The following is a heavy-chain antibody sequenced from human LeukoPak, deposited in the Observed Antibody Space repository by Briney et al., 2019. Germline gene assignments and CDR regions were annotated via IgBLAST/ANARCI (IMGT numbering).Heavy chain of an antibody. V-gene: IGHV4-34*01. CDR3: VRSSSSIFDY. D-gene: IGHD6-6*01. Sequence: PSETLSLTCAVYGGSFSGYYWSWIRQPPGKGLEWIGEINHSGSTNYNPSLKSRVTISVDTSKNQFSLKLSSVTAADTAVYYCVRSSSSIFDYWGQGTLVTVSS. J-gene: IGHJ4*02. CDR2: INHSGST. CDR1: GGSFSGYY.